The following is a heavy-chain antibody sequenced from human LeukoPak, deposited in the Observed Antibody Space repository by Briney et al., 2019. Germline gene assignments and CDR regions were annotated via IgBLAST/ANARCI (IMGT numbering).Heavy chain of an antibody. D-gene: IGHD2-21*01. CDR2: INSDGSST. CDR1: GFTFSSYW. J-gene: IGHJ4*02. V-gene: IGHV3-74*01. CDR3: ARGGALWWTFDY. Sequence: GGSLRLSCAASGFTFSSYWMHWVRQAPGKGLVWVSRINSDGSSTSYADSVKGRFTISRDNAKNTLYLQMNSLRAEDTAVYYCARGGALWWTFDYWGQGTLVTVSS.